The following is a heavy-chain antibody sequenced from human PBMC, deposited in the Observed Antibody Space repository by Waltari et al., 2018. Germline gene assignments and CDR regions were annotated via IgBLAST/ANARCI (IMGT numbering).Heavy chain of an antibody. D-gene: IGHD4-17*01. Sequence: QVQLVQSGAEVKKPGASVKVSCKASGYTFTGYYMHWVRQAPGQGLGWMGGINPNRGGTNYGQKFQGRVTMTRDTSISTAYMELSRLRADDTAVYYWAGSYGDPAYYGMDVWGQGTTVTVSS. CDR1: GYTFTGYY. V-gene: IGHV1-2*02. CDR2: INPNRGGT. CDR3: AGSYGDPAYYGMDV. J-gene: IGHJ6*02.